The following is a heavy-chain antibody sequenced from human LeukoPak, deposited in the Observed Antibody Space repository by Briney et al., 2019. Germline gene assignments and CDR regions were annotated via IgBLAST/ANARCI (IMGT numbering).Heavy chain of an antibody. V-gene: IGHV4-59*08. Sequence: SETLSLTCTVSGGSISSYYWSWIRQPPGMGLEWIGYIYYSGITNYNPSLKSRVTISVDTSKNQLSLKRSSVTAADTAVYYCARRGLYDSTGYYSFDYWGQGSLVTVSS. J-gene: IGHJ4*02. CDR3: ARRGLYDSTGYYSFDY. CDR2: IYYSGIT. D-gene: IGHD3-22*01. CDR1: GGSISSYY.